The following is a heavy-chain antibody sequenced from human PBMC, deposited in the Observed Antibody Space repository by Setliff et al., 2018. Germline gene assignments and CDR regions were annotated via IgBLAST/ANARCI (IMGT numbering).Heavy chain of an antibody. CDR3: AKELIEVMMTGPEF. Sequence: PGGSLRLSCAASGFIFSNYGMHWVRQAPGKGLEWVAFIRHDGNNKYYKDSVRGRFTLSRDNSKNTVYLLMNSLRPEDTAVYYCAKELIEVMMTGPEFWGQGSMVTVSS. CDR2: IRHDGNNK. D-gene: IGHD3-22*01. J-gene: IGHJ4*02. CDR1: GFIFSNYG. V-gene: IGHV3-30*02.